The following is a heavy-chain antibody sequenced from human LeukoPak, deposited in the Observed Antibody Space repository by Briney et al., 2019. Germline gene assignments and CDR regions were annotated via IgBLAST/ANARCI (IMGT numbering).Heavy chain of an antibody. D-gene: IGHD4-23*01. J-gene: IGHJ4*02. CDR1: GFTFSTFG. V-gene: IGHV3-30*02. CDR3: AKASDYGGNEFDY. Sequence: GGSLRLSCATAGFTFSTFGIHWVRQTPGKGLEWAAAIQSDGSKQYYGDSVKGRFTISRDSSKNSLHLQMNSLTGEDTAFYYCAKASDYGGNEFDYWGQGTLVTVSS. CDR2: IQSDGSKQ.